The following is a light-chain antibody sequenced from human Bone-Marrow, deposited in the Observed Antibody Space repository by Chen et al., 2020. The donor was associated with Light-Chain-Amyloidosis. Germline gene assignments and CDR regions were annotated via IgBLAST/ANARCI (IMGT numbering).Light chain of an antibody. CDR3: QHYDDVPQLT. CDR2: DAS. Sequence: DIQMTQSPSSLSASIGGRVTITCQASQDIKTGVNWYQQKPGTDPKLLILDASSLDTGVPSRFSGSGSGTDFTLTISNLYLDDAATYYCQHYDDVPQLTCGPGTKV. J-gene: IGKJ3*01. V-gene: IGKV1-33*01. CDR1: QDIKTG.